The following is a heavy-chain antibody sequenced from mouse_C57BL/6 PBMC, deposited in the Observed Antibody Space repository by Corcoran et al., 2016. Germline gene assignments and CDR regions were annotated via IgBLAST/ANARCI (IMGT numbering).Heavy chain of an antibody. Sequence: QIQLVQSGPELKKPGETVKISCKASGYTFTTYGMSWVKQAPGKGLKWMGWINTYSGVPTYADDLKGRVALSLETSASNAYLQINNRKNEDTATYFGASHYDDDAGYYFDYWGQGTTLTVSS. D-gene: IGHD2-4*01. CDR3: ASHYDDDAGYYFDY. CDR1: GYTFTTYG. CDR2: INTYSGVP. J-gene: IGHJ2*01. V-gene: IGHV9-3*01.